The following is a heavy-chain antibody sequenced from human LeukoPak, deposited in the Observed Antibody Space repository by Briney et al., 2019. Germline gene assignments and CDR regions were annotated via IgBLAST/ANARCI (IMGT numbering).Heavy chain of an antibody. V-gene: IGHV4-61*02. J-gene: IGHJ4*02. Sequence: PSETLSLTCTVSGGSISSGSYYWSWIRQPAGKGLEWIGRIYTSGSTNYNPSLKSRVTISVDTSKNQFSLKLSSVTAADTAVYYCARDTSESYYNPHFDYWGQGTLVTVSS. D-gene: IGHD3-10*01. CDR2: IYTSGST. CDR1: GGSISSGSYY. CDR3: ARDTSESYYNPHFDY.